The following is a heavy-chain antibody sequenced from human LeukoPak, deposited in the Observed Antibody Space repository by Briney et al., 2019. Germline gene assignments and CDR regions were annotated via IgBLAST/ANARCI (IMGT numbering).Heavy chain of an antibody. D-gene: IGHD3-16*01. CDR2: IHYSGST. CDR3: ARETSQKGAHYMDV. Sequence: NSSETLSLTCTVSGGSISSYYWSWIRQPPGKGLEWIGYIHYSGSTHYNPSLKSRVTISVDTSKNQFSLKLSSVTAADTAVYYCARETSQKGAHYMDVWGKGTTVTISS. V-gene: IGHV4-59*01. J-gene: IGHJ6*03. CDR1: GGSISSYY.